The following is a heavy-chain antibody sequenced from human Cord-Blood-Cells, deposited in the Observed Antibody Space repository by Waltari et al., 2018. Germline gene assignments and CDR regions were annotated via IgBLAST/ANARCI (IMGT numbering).Heavy chain of an antibody. CDR1: GFTFSSYG. Sequence: QVQLVESGGGVVQPGRSLRLSCAASGFTFSSYGMPWVRQAPATGLEWVAVIWYDESNKYYADSVKGRFTISRDNSKNTLYLQMNSLRAEDTAVYYCARAQPPYYYDSSGYYYNWFDPWGQGTLVTVSS. J-gene: IGHJ5*02. CDR2: IWYDESNK. D-gene: IGHD3-22*01. CDR3: ARAQPPYYYDSSGYYYNWFDP. V-gene: IGHV3-33*01.